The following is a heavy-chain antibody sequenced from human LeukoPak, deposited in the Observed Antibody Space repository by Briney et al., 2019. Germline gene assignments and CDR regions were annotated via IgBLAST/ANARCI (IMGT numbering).Heavy chain of an antibody. Sequence: GRSLRLSCAASGFTFSSCNMHWVRQAPGKGLEWVAVISYDGSNKYYADSVKGRFTISRDNSKNTVYLQMNSLRAEDTAVYYCAKDRSYSWALDYWGQGTLVTVSS. J-gene: IGHJ4*02. D-gene: IGHD2-2*01. CDR3: AKDRSYSWALDY. CDR2: ISYDGSNK. CDR1: GFTFSSCN. V-gene: IGHV3-30*18.